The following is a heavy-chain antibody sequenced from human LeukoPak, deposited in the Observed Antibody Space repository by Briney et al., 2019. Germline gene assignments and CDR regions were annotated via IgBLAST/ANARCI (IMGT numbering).Heavy chain of an antibody. CDR3: ARDRRETMITFGGVMTAGWFDP. J-gene: IGHJ5*02. D-gene: IGHD3-16*01. CDR1: GFTFSRHG. Sequence: PGGSLRLSCVASGFTFSRHGMNWVRQAPGKGLEWVSGISPSGDIKYYVDSVKGRFTVSRDNSKNTLYLQMNSLRAEDTAVYYCARDRRETMITFGGVMTAGWFDPWGQGTLVTVSS. V-gene: IGHV3-23*01. CDR2: ISPSGDIK.